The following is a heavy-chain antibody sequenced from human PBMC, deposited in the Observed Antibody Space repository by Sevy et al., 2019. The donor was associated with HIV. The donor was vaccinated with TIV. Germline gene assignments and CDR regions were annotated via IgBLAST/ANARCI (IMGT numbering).Heavy chain of an antibody. D-gene: IGHD2-2*02. CDR1: GGSISSGSYY. CDR2: IYTSGST. V-gene: IGHV4-61*02. CDR3: ARLGYCSSTSCYRDPDYFDY. Sequence: SETLSLTCTVSGGSISSGSYYWSWIRQPAGKGLEWIGRIYTSGSTNYHPSLKSRVTISVDTSKNQFSLKLSSVTAADTAVYYCARLGYCSSTSCYRDPDYFDYWGQGTLVTVSS. J-gene: IGHJ4*02.